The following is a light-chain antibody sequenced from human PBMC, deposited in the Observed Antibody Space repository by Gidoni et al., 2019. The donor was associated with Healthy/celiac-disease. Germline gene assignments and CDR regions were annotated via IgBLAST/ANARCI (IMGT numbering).Light chain of an antibody. CDR3: QQSYTTPPT. CDR1: QSIGTF. CDR2: PPS. Sequence: DIQMTQSPPSLSASVGDRVTITCRASQSIGTFLNWSQQKSGKAPRLLIYPPSSFQSGVPSRFSGTGSGTDFTLTISSLQPEDFATCYCQQSYTTPPTFXXXTKLEI. J-gene: IGKJ2*01. V-gene: IGKV1-39*01.